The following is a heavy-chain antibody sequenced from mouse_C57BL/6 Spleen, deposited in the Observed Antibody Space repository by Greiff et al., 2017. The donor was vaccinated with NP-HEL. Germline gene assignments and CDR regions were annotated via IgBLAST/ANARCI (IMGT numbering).Heavy chain of an antibody. CDR1: GYSFTGYY. CDR2: INPSTGGT. CDR3: ARGEENWDAVFAY. Sequence: EVKLVESGPELVKPGASVKISCKASGYSFTGYYMNWVKQSPEKSLEWIGEINPSTGGTTYNQKFKAKATLTVDKSSSTAYMQLKSLTSEDSAVYYCARGEENWDAVFAYWGQGTLVTVSA. V-gene: IGHV1-42*01. J-gene: IGHJ3*01. D-gene: IGHD4-1*01.